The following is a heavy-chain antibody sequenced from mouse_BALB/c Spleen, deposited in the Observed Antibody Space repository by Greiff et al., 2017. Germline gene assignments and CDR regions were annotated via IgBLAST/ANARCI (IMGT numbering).Heavy chain of an antibody. Sequence: QVQLQQSGAELVRPGALVKLSCKASGFNIKDYYMHWVKQRPGQGLEWIGEIDPSDSYTNYNQKFKGKATLTVDKSSSTAYMQLSSLTSEDSAVYYCARSYDYNAMDYWGQGTSVTVSS. D-gene: IGHD2-10*02. CDR2: IDPSDSYT. V-gene: IGHV1-69*02. J-gene: IGHJ4*01. CDR3: ARSYDYNAMDY. CDR1: GFNIKDYY.